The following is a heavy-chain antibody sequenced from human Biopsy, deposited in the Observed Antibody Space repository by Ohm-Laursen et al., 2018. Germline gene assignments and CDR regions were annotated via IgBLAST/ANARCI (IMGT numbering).Heavy chain of an antibody. D-gene: IGHD3-10*01. Sequence: SVTLSLTCSVSGGTISSYYWIWIRPPPGKGLAWTVYIYYSETTDYGPSLKSRVTISIDKSKNQFFLKLSSVTAEDTAVYYCARDDAVTVIRGLYYWGQGALVTVSS. J-gene: IGHJ4*02. CDR3: ARDDAVTVIRGLYY. CDR1: GGTISSYY. CDR2: IYYSETT. V-gene: IGHV4-59*07.